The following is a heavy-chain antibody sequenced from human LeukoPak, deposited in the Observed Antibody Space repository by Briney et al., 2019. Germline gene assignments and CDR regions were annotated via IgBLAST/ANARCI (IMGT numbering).Heavy chain of an antibody. CDR1: GGSISSTTYY. CDR2: ISGSGGST. CDR3: ARGLCSGGSCYSPWY. Sequence: ETLSLTCTVSGGSISSTTYYWGWVRQAPGKGLEWVSAISGSGGSTYYADSVKGRFTISRDNSKNTLYLQMNSLRAEDTAVYYCARGLCSGGSCYSPWYWGQGTLVTVSS. J-gene: IGHJ4*02. V-gene: IGHV3-23*01. D-gene: IGHD2-15*01.